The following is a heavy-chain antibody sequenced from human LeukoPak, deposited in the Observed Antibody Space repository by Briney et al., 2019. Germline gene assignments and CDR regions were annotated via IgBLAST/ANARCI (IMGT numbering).Heavy chain of an antibody. J-gene: IGHJ4*02. D-gene: IGHD4-17*01. Sequence: ASVKVSCKASGYTFTNYYIHWVRQGPGQGLEWMGIINPSGGRTSYAQKFQGRVTMTRDMSTSIVYMELSSLRSEDTAVYYCARSQLPTVSDYWGQGTLVSVSS. CDR1: GYTFTNYY. CDR3: ARSQLPTVSDY. V-gene: IGHV1-46*01. CDR2: INPSGGRT.